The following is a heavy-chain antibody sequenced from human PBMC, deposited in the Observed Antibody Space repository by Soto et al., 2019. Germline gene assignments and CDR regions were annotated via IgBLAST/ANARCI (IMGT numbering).Heavy chain of an antibody. V-gene: IGHV4-4*07. J-gene: IGHJ5*02. CDR1: GGSISNYY. CDR2: IYSSGST. Sequence: SETLSLTCTVSGGSISNYYWSWIRQPAGKGLEWIGRIYSSGSTSYNPSLKSRVTMSVDTSKNQFSLKLSSVTAADTAVYYCARAWAATGKGWFDPWGQGTLVTVSS. D-gene: IGHD6-13*01. CDR3: ARAWAATGKGWFDP.